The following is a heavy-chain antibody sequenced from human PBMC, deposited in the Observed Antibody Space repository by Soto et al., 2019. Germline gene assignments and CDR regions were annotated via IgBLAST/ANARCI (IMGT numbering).Heavy chain of an antibody. CDR3: AKAIGIDFSWFDP. Sequence: QVQLQESGPGLVKPSQTLSLTCTVSGGSISSGGYYWSWIRQHPGKGLEWIGYIHYSGNTLYNPSLKSRVTMSVDTSKHQVSLKLSSVTAADTAVYYCAKAIGIDFSWFDPWGQGTLVPVSS. J-gene: IGHJ5*02. V-gene: IGHV4-31*03. CDR2: IHYSGNT. CDR1: GGSISSGGYY. D-gene: IGHD3-3*01.